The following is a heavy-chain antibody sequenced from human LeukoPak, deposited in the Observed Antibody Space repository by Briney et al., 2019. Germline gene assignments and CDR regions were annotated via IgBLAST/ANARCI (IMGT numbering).Heavy chain of an antibody. D-gene: IGHD5-12*01. CDR3: AKGSNRGVATIDY. CDR2: ISYDGSNK. Sequence: GGSLRLSCAASGFTFSSYGMHWVRQAPGKGLDWVAVISYDGSNKYYADSVKGRFTISRDNSKNTLFLQMNSPRAEDTAVYYCAKGSNRGVATIDYWGQGTLVTVSS. V-gene: IGHV3-30*18. J-gene: IGHJ4*02. CDR1: GFTFSSYG.